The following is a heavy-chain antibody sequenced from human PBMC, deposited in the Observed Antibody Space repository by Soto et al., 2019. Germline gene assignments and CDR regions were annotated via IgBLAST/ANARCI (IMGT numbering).Heavy chain of an antibody. Sequence: PSETLSLTCTVYGESFSGYYWGWIRQPPGKGLEWIGEINYSGSTIYNPSLKSRVTISVDTSKNQFSLKLNSVTAADTAVYYCARRYGLSAFDIWGQGTMVT. CDR1: GESFSGYY. CDR2: INYSGST. CDR3: ARRYGLSAFDI. J-gene: IGHJ3*02. V-gene: IGHV4-34*01. D-gene: IGHD3-10*01.